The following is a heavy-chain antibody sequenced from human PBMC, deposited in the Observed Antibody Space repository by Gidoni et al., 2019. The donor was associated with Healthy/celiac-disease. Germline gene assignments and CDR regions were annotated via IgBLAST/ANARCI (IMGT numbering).Heavy chain of an antibody. Sequence: EVQLVESGGGLVKPGGSLRLSCAASGFTLSSYSMTWVRQAPGKGLEWVSSISSSSSYIYYADSVKGRFTISRDNAKNSLYLQMNSLRAEDTAVYYCARHSRRGTDWSIDYWGQGTLVTVSS. CDR1: GFTLSSYS. V-gene: IGHV3-21*01. CDR3: ARHSRRGTDWSIDY. J-gene: IGHJ4*02. CDR2: ISSSSSYI. D-gene: IGHD3-9*01.